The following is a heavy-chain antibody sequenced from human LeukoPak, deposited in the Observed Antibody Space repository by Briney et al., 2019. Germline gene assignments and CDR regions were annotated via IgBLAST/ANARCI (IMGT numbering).Heavy chain of an antibody. Sequence: GGSLRLSCAASGLTVSSQYMSWVRPAPGKGLEWVSVIYTGGTTHYADSVKGRFTISRDNAKNTLYLQMNSLRAEDTAVYYCARRKVVSAYYYGMDVWGQGTTVTVSS. D-gene: IGHD2-2*01. CDR1: GLTVSSQY. CDR2: IYTGGTT. CDR3: ARRKVVSAYYYGMDV. V-gene: IGHV3-66*01. J-gene: IGHJ6*02.